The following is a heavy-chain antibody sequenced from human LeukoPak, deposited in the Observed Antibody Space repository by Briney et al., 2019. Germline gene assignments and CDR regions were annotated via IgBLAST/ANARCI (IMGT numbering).Heavy chain of an antibody. Sequence: GRSLRLSCAASGFTFSSSAMHWVRQGPGKGLEWVAVISYDGSNKYYAGSVKGRFTISRDNSKNTLYLQMNSLRAEDTAVYYCARDGYGLDTPMVSTIFDYWGQGTLVTVSS. CDR3: ARDGYGLDTPMVSTIFDY. CDR1: GFTFSSSA. J-gene: IGHJ4*02. D-gene: IGHD5-18*01. V-gene: IGHV3-30-3*01. CDR2: ISYDGSNK.